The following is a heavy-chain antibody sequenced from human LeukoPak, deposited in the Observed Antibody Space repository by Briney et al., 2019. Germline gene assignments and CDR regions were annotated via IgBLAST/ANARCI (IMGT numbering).Heavy chain of an antibody. CDR1: GYSINSGYY. CDR2: IYYSGST. V-gene: IGHV4-38-2*02. Sequence: SETLSLTCTVSGYSINSGYYWSWVRQPPGKRLEWIGSIYYSGSTYSNPTLKSRLTISVDTSKNQFSLKLSSVTAADTAVYYCARDVAYYFDYWGQGTLVTVSS. CDR3: ARDVAYYFDY. J-gene: IGHJ4*02. D-gene: IGHD2-15*01.